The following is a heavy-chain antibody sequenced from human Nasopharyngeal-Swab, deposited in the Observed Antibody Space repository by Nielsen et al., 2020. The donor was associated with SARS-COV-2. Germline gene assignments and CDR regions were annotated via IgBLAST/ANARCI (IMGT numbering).Heavy chain of an antibody. CDR2: IIPIFGTP. J-gene: IGHJ4*02. CDR3: ASIIEMWLIH. CDR1: GGTFRSYA. Sequence: SVKVSCKASGGTFRSYAMGWVRQAPGQGLEWMGGIIPIFGTPKYAEKFLGRVTINADESTSTVYMELSSLGFEDTAMYCCASIIEMWLIHWGQGTLVTVSS. D-gene: IGHD3-22*01. V-gene: IGHV1-69*13.